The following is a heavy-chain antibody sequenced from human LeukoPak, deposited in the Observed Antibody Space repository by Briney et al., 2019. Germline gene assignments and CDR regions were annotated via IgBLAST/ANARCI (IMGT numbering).Heavy chain of an antibody. J-gene: IGHJ4*02. D-gene: IGHD3-22*01. V-gene: IGHV4-59*01. CDR2: IYYSGST. CDR3: ARQYYYDSSDYFDY. Sequence: KPSETLSLTCTVSGGSISSYYWSWIRQPPGKGLEWIGYIYYSGSTNYNPSLKSRVTISVDTSKNQFSLKLSSVTAADTAVYYCARQYYYDSSDYFDYWGQGTLVTVSS. CDR1: GGSISSYY.